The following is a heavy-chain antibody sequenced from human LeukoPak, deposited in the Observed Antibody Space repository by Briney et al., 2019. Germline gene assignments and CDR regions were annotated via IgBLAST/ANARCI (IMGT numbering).Heavy chain of an antibody. D-gene: IGHD5-18*01. Sequence: GGSLRLSCAASGFTFSNAWMSWVRQAPGKGLEWVGRIKSKTDGGTTDYAAPVKGRFTISRDDSKNTLYLQMNSLKTEDTAVYYCTTTSSLQLYGYGGTYWGQGTLVTVSS. CDR3: TTTSSLQLYGYGGTY. CDR1: GFTFSNAW. V-gene: IGHV3-15*01. CDR2: IKSKTDGGTT. J-gene: IGHJ4*02.